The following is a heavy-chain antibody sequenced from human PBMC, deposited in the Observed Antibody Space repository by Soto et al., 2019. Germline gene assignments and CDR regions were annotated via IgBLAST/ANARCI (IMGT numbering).Heavy chain of an antibody. CDR2: INPDNGKT. CDR3: ARLSAQKWNNWFDP. D-gene: IGHD1-26*01. V-gene: IGHV1-2*02. Sequence: ASVKVSCKVSGYTLTELSMHWVRQAPGQGLEWMGKINPDNGKTVYAQTFQGRVTMTRDTSMSTAYMELSGLRSEDTAVYFCARLSAQKWNNWFDPWGQGTPVTVSS. J-gene: IGHJ5*02. CDR1: GYTLTELS.